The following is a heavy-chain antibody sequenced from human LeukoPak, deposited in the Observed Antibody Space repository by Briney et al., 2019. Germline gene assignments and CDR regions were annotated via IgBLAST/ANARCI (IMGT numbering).Heavy chain of an antibody. J-gene: IGHJ4*02. CDR1: GLTFTNYA. CDR3: ATGYYDFDL. D-gene: IGHD3-22*01. CDR2: ISKEGSKT. Sequence: PGGSLRLSCAASGLTFTNYAMHWVRQAPAKGLEWVALISKEGSKTYYADSVKGRFTISRENSRNTLYLQMNSLRIEDTAVHYCATGYYDFDLWGQGTLVTVSS. V-gene: IGHV3-30-3*01.